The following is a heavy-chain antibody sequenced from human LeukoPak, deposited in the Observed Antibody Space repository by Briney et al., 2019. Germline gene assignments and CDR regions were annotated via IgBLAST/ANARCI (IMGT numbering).Heavy chain of an antibody. CDR2: INPNSGGT. V-gene: IGHV1-2*02. CDR3: TRATSVVVPAADHYYYGMDV. CDR1: GSTFTGYY. Sequence: ASVKASCKASGSTFTGYYMHWVRQAPGQGLAWMGWINPNSGGTNYAQKFQGRVTVTRDTSLSTAYMELSRLRSDDTAVYYCTRATSVVVPAADHYYYGMDVWGQGTTVTVSS. J-gene: IGHJ6*02. D-gene: IGHD2-2*01.